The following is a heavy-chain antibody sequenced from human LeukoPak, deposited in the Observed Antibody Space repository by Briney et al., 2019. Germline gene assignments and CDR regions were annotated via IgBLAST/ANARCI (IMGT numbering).Heavy chain of an antibody. CDR1: GFTFSNYW. CDR2: IKHDGSDK. V-gene: IGHV3-7*01. Sequence: GGSLRLSCAASGFTFSNYWMSWVRQAPGKGLEWVANIKHDGSDKNYVESVKGRFAISRDNTKNSVYLQMNSLRAEDTAVYYCARDRNDFWSGSYYFDYWGQGTLVTVSS. CDR3: ARDRNDFWSGSYYFDY. D-gene: IGHD3-3*01. J-gene: IGHJ4*02.